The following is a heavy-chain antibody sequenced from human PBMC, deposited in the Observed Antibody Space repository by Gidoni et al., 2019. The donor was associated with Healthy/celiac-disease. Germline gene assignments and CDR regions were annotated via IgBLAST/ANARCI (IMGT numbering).Heavy chain of an antibody. Sequence: EVQLLESGGGLVQPGGSLRLSCAASGFTFSSYAMSWVRQAPGKGLAWVSAISGSGGSTYYADSVKGRFTISGDNSKNTLYLQMNSLRAEDTAVYYCAKGPDYDYVWGSSDYYFDYWGQGTLVTVSS. V-gene: IGHV3-23*01. CDR1: GFTFSSYA. CDR3: AKGPDYDYVWGSSDYYFDY. D-gene: IGHD3-16*01. CDR2: ISGSGGST. J-gene: IGHJ4*02.